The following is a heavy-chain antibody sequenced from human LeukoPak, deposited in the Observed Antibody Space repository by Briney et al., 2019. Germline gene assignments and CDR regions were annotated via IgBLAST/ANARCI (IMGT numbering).Heavy chain of an antibody. Sequence: GASVKVSCKVSGYTLTELSMHWVRQAPGKGLEWMGGFDPEDGETIYAQKFQGRVTMTEDTSTDTDYMELSSLRSEDTAVYYCATQASTSTTVTTFDYWGQGTLVTVSS. V-gene: IGHV1-24*01. D-gene: IGHD4-17*01. J-gene: IGHJ4*02. CDR3: ATQASTSTTVTTFDY. CDR2: FDPEDGET. CDR1: GYTLTELS.